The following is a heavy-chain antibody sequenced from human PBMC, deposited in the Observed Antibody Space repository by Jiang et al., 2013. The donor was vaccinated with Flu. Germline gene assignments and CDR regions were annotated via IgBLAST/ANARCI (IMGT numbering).Heavy chain of an antibody. V-gene: IGHV4-61*02. Sequence: QTLSLTCTVSGGSVSSGSYYWTWIRQPAGKGLEWIGRIYTSGSTHYNPSLKSRVTISVDTSKNQFSLKLSSVTAADTAVYYCARGNAYYDFWSGYSYFDYWGQGTLVTVSS. CDR2: IYTSGST. J-gene: IGHJ4*02. CDR1: GGSVSSGSYY. CDR3: ARGNAYYDFWSGYSYFDY. D-gene: IGHD3-3*01.